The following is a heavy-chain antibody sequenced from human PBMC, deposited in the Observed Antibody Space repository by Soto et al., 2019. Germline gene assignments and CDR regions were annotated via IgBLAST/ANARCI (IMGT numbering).Heavy chain of an antibody. D-gene: IGHD6-13*01. CDR2: INPNSGGT. V-gene: IGHV1-2*04. Sequence: ASVKVSCKASGYTFTGYYMHWVRQAPGQGLEWMGWINPNSGGTNYAQKFQGWVTMTRDTSISTAYMELGRLRSDDTAVYYCARDAYKIAAAGINWFDPWGQGTLVTVSS. CDR1: GYTFTGYY. CDR3: ARDAYKIAAAGINWFDP. J-gene: IGHJ5*02.